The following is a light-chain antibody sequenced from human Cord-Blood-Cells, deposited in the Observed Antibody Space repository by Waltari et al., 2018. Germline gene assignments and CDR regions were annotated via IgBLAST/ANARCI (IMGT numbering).Light chain of an antibody. Sequence: EIVLTQSPATLSLSPGERATLSCRASQSVSSYLAWYQQKPGQAPRLLNYDASNRATGIPARFSGSGSGTDFTLTISSLEPEDFAVYYCQQRSNWPPAVTFGGGTKVEIK. CDR1: QSVSSY. J-gene: IGKJ4*01. CDR3: QQRSNWPPAVT. CDR2: DAS. V-gene: IGKV3-11*01.